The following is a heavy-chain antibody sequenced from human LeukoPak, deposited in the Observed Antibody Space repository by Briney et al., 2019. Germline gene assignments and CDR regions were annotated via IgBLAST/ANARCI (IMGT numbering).Heavy chain of an antibody. V-gene: IGHV3-74*01. D-gene: IGHD6-13*01. CDR2: INGVGSST. CDR3: AKDLRQLQLIKTTYYGMDV. J-gene: IGHJ6*02. CDR1: GFTLSSYW. Sequence: GGSLRLSCAASGFTLSSYWMHWVRQAPGKGLVWVSRINGVGSSTNYADSVRGRFTISRDNSKNTLYLQMNSLRAEDTAVYYCAKDLRQLQLIKTTYYGMDVWGQGTTVTVSS.